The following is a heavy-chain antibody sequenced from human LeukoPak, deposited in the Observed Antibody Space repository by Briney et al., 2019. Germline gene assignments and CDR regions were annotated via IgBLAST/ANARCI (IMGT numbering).Heavy chain of an antibody. J-gene: IGHJ3*02. CDR3: ARKLRYFDWLPHHDAFDI. V-gene: IGHV5-51*01. D-gene: IGHD3-9*01. CDR2: IYPGDSDT. Sequence: GESLKISCKGSGYSFTSYWIGWVRQMPGKGLELMGIIYPGDSDTRYSPSFQGQVTISADKSISTAYLQWSSLKASDTAMYYCARKLRYFDWLPHHDAFDIWGQGTMVTVSS. CDR1: GYSFTSYW.